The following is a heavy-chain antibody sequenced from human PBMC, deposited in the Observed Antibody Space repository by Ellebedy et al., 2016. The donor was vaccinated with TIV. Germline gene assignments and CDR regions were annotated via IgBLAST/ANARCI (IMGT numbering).Heavy chain of an antibody. CDR1: GFTFSSYW. V-gene: IGHV3-74*01. J-gene: IGHJ6*02. D-gene: IGHD2-15*01. Sequence: GESLKISCAASGFTFSSYWMHWVRQAPGKGLVWVSRINSDGSSTSYADSVKGRFTISRDNAKNTLYLQMNSLRAEDTAVYYCATDPATGPGWGQGTTVTVSS. CDR3: ATDPATGPG. CDR2: INSDGSST.